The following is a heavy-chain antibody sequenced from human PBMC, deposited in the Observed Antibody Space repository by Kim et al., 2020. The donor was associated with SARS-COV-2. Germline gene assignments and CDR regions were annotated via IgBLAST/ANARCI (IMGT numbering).Heavy chain of an antibody. CDR3: ATGPTMVRGSWFDP. CDR1: GYTLTELS. CDR2: FDPEDGET. D-gene: IGHD3-10*01. J-gene: IGHJ5*02. V-gene: IGHV1-24*01. Sequence: ASVKVSCKVSGYTLTELSMHWVRQAPGKGLEWMGGFDPEDGETIYAQKFQGRVTMTEDTSTDTAYMELSSLRSEDTAVYYCATGPTMVRGSWFDPWGQGTLVTVSS.